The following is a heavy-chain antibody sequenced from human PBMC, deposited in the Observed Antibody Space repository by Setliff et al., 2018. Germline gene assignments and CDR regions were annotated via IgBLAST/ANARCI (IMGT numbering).Heavy chain of an antibody. CDR3: ARAVRGYYDFYYMDA. Sequence: PSETLSLTCTVSGGSISSGSYYWSWIRQPAGKGLEWIGHIYASGSTNYNPSLKSRVTISVDTSKDQFSLKLSSVTAADTAVYYCARAVRGYYDFYYMDAWDKGATVTVSS. J-gene: IGHJ6*03. CDR1: GGSISSGSYY. CDR2: IYASGST. V-gene: IGHV4-61*09. D-gene: IGHD4-17*01.